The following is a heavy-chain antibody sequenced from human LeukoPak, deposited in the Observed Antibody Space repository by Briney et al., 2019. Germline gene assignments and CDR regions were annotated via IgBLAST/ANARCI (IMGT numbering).Heavy chain of an antibody. V-gene: IGHV1-2*02. CDR3: ARDFTSSAMIVVAIPYFDY. Sequence: ASVKVSCKASGYTFTGYYMHWVRQAPGQGLEWMGWINPNSGGTNYAQKFQGRVTMTRDTSISTAYMELSRLRSDDTAVYYCARDFTSSAMIVVAIPYFDYWGQGTLVTVSS. J-gene: IGHJ4*02. CDR2: INPNSGGT. CDR1: GYTFTGYY. D-gene: IGHD3-22*01.